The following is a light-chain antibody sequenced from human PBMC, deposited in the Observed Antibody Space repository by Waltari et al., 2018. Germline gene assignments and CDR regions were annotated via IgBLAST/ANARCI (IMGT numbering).Light chain of an antibody. Sequence: AIQLTQSPSSLSASVGDRVTITCRASQGISSDLAWYQQKPGKAPNLLIYEASSLESGVPSRFSGSGSGTDFTLTISSLQPEDFATYYCQQFNNYPPFTFGPGTKVDIK. V-gene: IGKV1D-13*01. CDR3: QQFNNYPPFT. J-gene: IGKJ3*01. CDR2: EAS. CDR1: QGISSD.